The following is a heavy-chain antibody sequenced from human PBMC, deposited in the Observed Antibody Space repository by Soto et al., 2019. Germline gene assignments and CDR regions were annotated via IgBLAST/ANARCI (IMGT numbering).Heavy chain of an antibody. D-gene: IGHD6-13*01. CDR1: GGTFSSYA. V-gene: IGHV1-69*13. CDR2: IIPIFGTA. J-gene: IGHJ4*02. Sequence: GASVKVSCKASGGTFSSYAISWVRQAPGQGLEWMGGIIPIFGTANYAQKFQGRVTITADESTSTAYMELSSLRSEDTAVYYCAGEPLPGIAAAGTWGQGTLVTVSS. CDR3: AGEPLPGIAAAGT.